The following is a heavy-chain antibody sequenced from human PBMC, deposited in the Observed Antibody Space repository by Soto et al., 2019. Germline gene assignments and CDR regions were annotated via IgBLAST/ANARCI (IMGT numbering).Heavy chain of an antibody. CDR2: ISSSSNYI. V-gene: IGHV3-21*01. J-gene: IGHJ4*02. D-gene: IGHD3-22*01. CDR1: GFTFTSYT. CDR3: ARELNYYDSSGYHSTEGAH. Sequence: WGSLRLSCAASGFTFTSYTMNCFRHSAWKWLEWVSSISSSSNYIYYADSVKGRFTISRDDAKNSLYLQINSLRAEDTAVYYCARELNYYDSSGYHSTEGAHWGQGTLVTVSS.